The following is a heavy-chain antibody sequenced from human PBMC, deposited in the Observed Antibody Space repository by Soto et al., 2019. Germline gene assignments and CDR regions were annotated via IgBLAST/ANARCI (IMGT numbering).Heavy chain of an antibody. J-gene: IGHJ6*02. CDR1: GFTFSSYA. CDR2: ISGTGYNT. Sequence: EVQLLESGGGLVRPGGSLRLSCAASGFTFSSYAMNWVRQAPGKGLEWVSAISGTGYNTYYADSLKGRFTISRDNSKNTLSLQMNSLRAEDTAVYYCARDRQFSHPRGGMDFWGQGTTVTVSS. CDR3: ARDRQFSHPRGGMDF. V-gene: IGHV3-23*01. D-gene: IGHD3-10*01.